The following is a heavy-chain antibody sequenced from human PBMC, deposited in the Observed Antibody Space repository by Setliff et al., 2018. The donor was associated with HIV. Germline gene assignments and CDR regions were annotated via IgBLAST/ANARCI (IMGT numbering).Heavy chain of an antibody. CDR1: GGSISGSYYY. CDR2: IYYSGSI. CDR3: ARHSDIAPRRTYFDY. J-gene: IGHJ4*02. D-gene: IGHD6-6*01. Sequence: PSETLSLTCTVSGGSISGSYYYWGWIRPPPGKGLEWIGSIYYSGSINYNPSLKIRVTISVDTSKNQFSLTLTSVAAADTAVYYCARHSDIAPRRTYFDYWGQGTLVTVSS. V-gene: IGHV4-39*01.